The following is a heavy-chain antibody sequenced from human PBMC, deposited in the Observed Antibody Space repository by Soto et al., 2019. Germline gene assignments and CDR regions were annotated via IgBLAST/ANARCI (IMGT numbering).Heavy chain of an antibody. CDR3: AXGQQLVPLGYYYYGMDV. D-gene: IGHD6-6*01. V-gene: IGHV1-69*13. Sequence: SVKVSCKASGGTFSSYAISWVRQAPGQGLEWMGGIIPIFGTANYAQKFQGRVTITADESTSTAYMELSSLRSDDTAVYYCAXGQQLVPLGYYYYGMDVWGQGTTVTVSS. CDR2: IIPIFGTA. CDR1: GGTFSSYA. J-gene: IGHJ6*02.